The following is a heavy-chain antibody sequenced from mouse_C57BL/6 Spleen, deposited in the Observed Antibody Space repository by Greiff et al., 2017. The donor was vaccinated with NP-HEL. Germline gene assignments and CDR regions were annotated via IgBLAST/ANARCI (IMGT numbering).Heavy chain of an antibody. V-gene: IGHV1-59*01. D-gene: IGHD1-1*01. CDR1: GYTFTSYW. J-gene: IGHJ3*01. Sequence: VQLQQPGAELVRPGTSVKLSCKASGYTFTSYWMHWVKQRPGQGLEWIGVIDPSDSYTNYNQKFKGKATLTVDTSSSTAYMQLSSLTSEDSAVYFCASGITAVVTEGFAYWGQGTLVTVSA. CDR3: ASGITAVVTEGFAY. CDR2: IDPSDSYT.